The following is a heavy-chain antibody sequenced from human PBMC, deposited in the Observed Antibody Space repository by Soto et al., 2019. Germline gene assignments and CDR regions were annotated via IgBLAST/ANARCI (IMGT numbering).Heavy chain of an antibody. Sequence: SETLSLTCAVYGGSFSGHSWTWIRQSPGKGLEWIGDINHSGRVNYSPSLKSRVTIPLDTSKNQFSLTLSAVTAADTAMYYCSTRAYDTNGYYRFDPWGQGTLVTVSS. V-gene: IGHV4-34*01. CDR1: GGSFSGHS. D-gene: IGHD3-22*01. J-gene: IGHJ5*01. CDR3: STRAYDTNGYYRFDP. CDR2: INHSGRV.